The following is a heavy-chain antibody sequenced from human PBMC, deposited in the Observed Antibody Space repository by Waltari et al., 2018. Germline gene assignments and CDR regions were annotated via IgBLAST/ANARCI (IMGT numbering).Heavy chain of an antibody. CDR3: AREEYPGSGYFDY. V-gene: IGHV1-69*12. CDR1: GGTFSSYA. J-gene: IGHJ4*02. CDR2: IIPIFDTI. D-gene: IGHD1-26*01. Sequence: QVQLVQSGAEVKKPGSSVKVSCKASGGTFSSYAISWVRQAPGQGLEWMGGIIPIFDTINYAQNFQDRVTITADESTSTAYMELSSLRSEDTAVYYCAREEYPGSGYFDYWGQGTLVTVSS.